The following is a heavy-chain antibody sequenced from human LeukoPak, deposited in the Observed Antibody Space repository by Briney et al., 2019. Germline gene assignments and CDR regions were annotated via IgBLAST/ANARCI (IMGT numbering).Heavy chain of an antibody. CDR1: GGSISSYY. D-gene: IGHD1-26*01. J-gene: IGHJ4*02. V-gene: IGHV4-4*07. CDR2: IYTSGST. Sequence: SETLSLTCTVSGGSISSYYWSWIRQPAGKGLEWIGRIYTSGSTNYNPSLKSRVTISVDTSKNQFSLKLSSVTAADTAVYYCARGRVVGAGIYYFDYWGQGTLVTVSS. CDR3: ARGRVVGAGIYYFDY.